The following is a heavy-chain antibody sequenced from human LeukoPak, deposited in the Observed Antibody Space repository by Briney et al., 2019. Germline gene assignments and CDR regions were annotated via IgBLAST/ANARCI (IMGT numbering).Heavy chain of an antibody. CDR1: GFTVSSNY. CDR2: IYSGGST. J-gene: IGHJ4*02. CDR3: ARDLGGYIDY. Sequence: RGSLRLSCAASGFTVSSNYMSWVRQAPGKGLEWVSVIYSGGSTYYADSVKGRFTISRDNSKNTLYLQMDSLRAGDTAVYYCARDLGGYIDYWGQGTLVSVSS. D-gene: IGHD6-13*01. V-gene: IGHV3-53*01.